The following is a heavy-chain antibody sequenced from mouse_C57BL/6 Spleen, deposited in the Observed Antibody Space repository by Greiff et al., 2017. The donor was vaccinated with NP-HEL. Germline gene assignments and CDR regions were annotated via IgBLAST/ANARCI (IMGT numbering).Heavy chain of an antibody. J-gene: IGHJ2*01. CDR3: ARSKYYYGSSLYYFDY. V-gene: IGHV14-2*01. CDR2: IDPEDGET. CDR1: GFNIKDYY. Sequence: VQLKESGAELVKPGASVKLSCTASGFNIKDYYMHWVKQRTEQGLEWIGRIDPEDGETKYAPNFQGKATITSDTSSNTAYLQLSSLTSEDTAVYYCARSKYYYGSSLYYFDYWGQGTTLTVSS. D-gene: IGHD1-1*01.